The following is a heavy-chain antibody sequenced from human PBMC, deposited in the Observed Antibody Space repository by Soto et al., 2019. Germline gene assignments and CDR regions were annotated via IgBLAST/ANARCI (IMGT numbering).Heavy chain of an antibody. D-gene: IGHD2-2*01. CDR3: VRDQKYFRVNGNWFDS. Sequence: ASVKFSCKASGYTFTGSYMHWVRQGPGQGLEWMGWVSGNNGASNPAPKVQGRITMTLDTSTGVSYMALRSLRSDDTAIYYCVRDQKYFRVNGNWFDSWGQGTLVTVSS. V-gene: IGHV1-18*04. CDR1: GYTFTGSY. J-gene: IGHJ5*01. CDR2: VSGNNGAS.